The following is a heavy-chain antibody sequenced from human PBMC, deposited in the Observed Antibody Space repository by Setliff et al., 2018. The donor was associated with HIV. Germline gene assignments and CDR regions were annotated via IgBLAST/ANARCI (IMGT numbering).Heavy chain of an antibody. J-gene: IGHJ4*02. CDR1: GGSISSSSYY. CDR2: MYYSGST. Sequence: SETLSLTCTVSGGSISSSSYYWGWIRQPPGKGLEWIGSMYYSGSTYYNPSLKSRVTISVDTSKKQFSLKLRSVTAADTAVYYCARPNYYDSSGSFDYWGQGTLVTVSS. CDR3: ARPNYYDSSGSFDY. D-gene: IGHD3-22*01. V-gene: IGHV4-39*01.